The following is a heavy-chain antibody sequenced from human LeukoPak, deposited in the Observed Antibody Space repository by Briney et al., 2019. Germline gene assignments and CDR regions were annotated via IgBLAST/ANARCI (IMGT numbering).Heavy chain of an antibody. V-gene: IGHV3-21*01. CDR3: ARDQVFLPKKYYDILTGYYYYMDV. Sequence: GGSLRLSCAASGFTFSSYSMNWVRQAPGKGLEWVSSISSSSSYIYYADSVKGRFTISRDNAKNSLYLQMNSLRAEDTAVYYCARDQVFLPKKYYDILTGYYYYMDVWGKGTTVTVSS. J-gene: IGHJ6*03. CDR1: GFTFSSYS. CDR2: ISSSSSYI. D-gene: IGHD3-9*01.